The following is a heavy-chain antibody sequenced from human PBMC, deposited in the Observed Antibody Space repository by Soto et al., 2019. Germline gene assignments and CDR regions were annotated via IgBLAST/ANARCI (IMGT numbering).Heavy chain of an antibody. CDR2: IYYSGST. D-gene: IGHD4-17*01. CDR1: GRSISGYC. CDR3: AGSVYADHHFDY. V-gene: IGHV4-59*01. Sequence: SETLSLTCTFSGRSISGYCWSWIRQPPGKGLEWIGYIYYSGSTNYNPALKSRVTISVDTSRNQFSLKLTSVTAADTAVYYCAGSVYADHHFDYWGQGTLVTVSS. J-gene: IGHJ4*02.